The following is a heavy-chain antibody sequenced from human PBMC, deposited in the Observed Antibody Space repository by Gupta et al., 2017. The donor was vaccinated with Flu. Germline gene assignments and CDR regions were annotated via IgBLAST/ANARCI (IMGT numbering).Heavy chain of an antibody. CDR3: AKEGFCDSRSCFRDFKSHFDS. CDR1: GFIFSNYG. J-gene: IGHJ4*02. Sequence: QVQLVESGGGLVQPGRPLRLSCEGSGFIFSNYGLHWVRQAPGKGLEWVAVVSWDGRTTYYADSVKGRFIISRDNSRNTLSLQMNIVRPDDTALYYCAKEGFCDSRSCFRDFKSHFDSWGRGTLVTVSS. D-gene: IGHD3-22*01. CDR2: VSWDGRTT. V-gene: IGHV3-30*18.